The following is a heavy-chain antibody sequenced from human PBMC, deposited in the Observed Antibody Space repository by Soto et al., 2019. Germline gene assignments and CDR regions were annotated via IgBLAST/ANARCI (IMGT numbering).Heavy chain of an antibody. CDR3: ARDLSIRPGRVGRALDS. CDR1: GFTFNRTW. V-gene: IGHV3-74*01. D-gene: IGHD1-26*01. CDR2: INGDGSSI. Sequence: GGSLRLSCAASGFTFNRTWMHWVRQGPGKGLMWVSRINGDGSSITYADSVKGRFTVSRDNAKNTLYLEMNSLRAEDTAVYHCARDLSIRPGRVGRALDSCGQGTMVTVYS. J-gene: IGHJ4*02.